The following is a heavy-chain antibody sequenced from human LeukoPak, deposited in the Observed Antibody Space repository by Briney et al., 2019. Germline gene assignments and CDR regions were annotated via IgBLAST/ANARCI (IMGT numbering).Heavy chain of an antibody. CDR2: ISYDGSNK. CDR3: ARVGVDDFWSAGADY. J-gene: IGHJ4*02. Sequence: PGGSLRLSCAASGFTFSSYGMHWVRQAPGKGLEWVAVISYDGSNKYYADSVKGRFTISRDNAKNSLYLQMNSLRAEDTAVYYCARVGVDDFWSAGADYWGRGTLVTVSS. V-gene: IGHV3-30*03. CDR1: GFTFSSYG. D-gene: IGHD3-3*01.